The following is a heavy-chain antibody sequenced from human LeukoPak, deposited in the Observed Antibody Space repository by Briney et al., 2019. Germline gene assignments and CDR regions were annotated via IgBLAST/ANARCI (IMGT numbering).Heavy chain of an antibody. CDR2: IYTRGST. J-gene: IGHJ4*02. V-gene: IGHV4-4*09. Sequence: SETLSLTCTVSGGSISSYYWSWIRQPPGKGLEWIGYIYTRGSTNYNPSLKSRVTISVDTSKNQFSLKLSSVTAADTAVYYCARRAGDTAILPFYYFDYWGQGTLVTVSS. D-gene: IGHD5-18*01. CDR3: ARRAGDTAILPFYYFDY. CDR1: GGSISSYY.